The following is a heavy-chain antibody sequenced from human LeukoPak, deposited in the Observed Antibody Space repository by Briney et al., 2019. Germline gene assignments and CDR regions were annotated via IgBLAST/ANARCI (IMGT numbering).Heavy chain of an antibody. J-gene: IGHJ2*01. V-gene: IGHV1-46*01. CDR2: IDPSGGTT. CDR1: GYTFTSYY. CDR3: ARGYSSGGYFDL. Sequence: ASVTVSCTASGYTFTSYYMHWVRQAPGQGLEWMGVIDPSGGTTRYAQRFQGSVTMTRDTSTSTVYMELSSLRSEDTAVYYCARGYSSGGYFDLWGRGTLVTVSS. D-gene: IGHD6-19*01.